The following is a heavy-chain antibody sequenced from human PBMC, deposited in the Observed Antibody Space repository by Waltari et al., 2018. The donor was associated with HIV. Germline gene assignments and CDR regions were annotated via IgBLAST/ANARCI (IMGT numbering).Heavy chain of an antibody. CDR2: INTRDGST. V-gene: IGHV1-46*01. Sequence: QVQLVQSGAEVKKPGASVKVSCKASGYTFTSYYMHWVRQAPGQGLEWMGVINTRDGSTRYEQKFQGRVTMTRDTYTSTVNMEVSSLRSEDTAVYYCARVEGYCTNGVCYIQGWFDPWGQGTLVTVSS. CDR3: ARVEGYCTNGVCYIQGWFDP. D-gene: IGHD2-8*01. J-gene: IGHJ5*02. CDR1: GYTFTSYY.